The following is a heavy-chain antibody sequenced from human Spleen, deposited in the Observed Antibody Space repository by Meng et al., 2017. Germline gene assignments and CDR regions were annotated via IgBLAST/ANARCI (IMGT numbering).Heavy chain of an antibody. CDR1: GFTFSDYL. CDR2: MKEDGSEK. V-gene: IGHV3-7*03. Sequence: GGSLRLSCAASGFTFSDYLMSWVRQAPGKGLEWVANMKEDGSEKYYLDSVKGRFTISRDNAKNSLYLQMSSLRAADTALYYCAKDIGGSNTALGYWGQGTLVTVSS. J-gene: IGHJ4*02. D-gene: IGHD3-10*01. CDR3: AKDIGGSNTALGY.